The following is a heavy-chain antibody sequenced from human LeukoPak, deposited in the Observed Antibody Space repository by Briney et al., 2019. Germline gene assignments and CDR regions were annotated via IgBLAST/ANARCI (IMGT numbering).Heavy chain of an antibody. Sequence: GASVKVSCKASGGTFSSYAISWVRQAPGQGLEWMGGIIPIFGTANYAQKFQGRVTITADESTSTAYMELSSLRSEDTAVYYCARDPQLVTNWFDPWGQGTLVTVSS. CDR1: GGTFSSYA. CDR3: ARDPQLVTNWFDP. D-gene: IGHD6-6*01. J-gene: IGHJ5*02. CDR2: IIPIFGTA. V-gene: IGHV1-69*13.